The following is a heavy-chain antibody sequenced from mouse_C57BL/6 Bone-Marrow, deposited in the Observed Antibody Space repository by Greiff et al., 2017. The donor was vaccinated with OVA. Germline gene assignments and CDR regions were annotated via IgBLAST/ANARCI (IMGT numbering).Heavy chain of an antibody. V-gene: IGHV5-4*03. CDR1: GFTFSSYA. CDR3: ARFTTWYFDV. J-gene: IGHJ1*03. D-gene: IGHD1-1*01. CDR2: ISDGGSYT. Sequence: EVMLVESGGGLVKPGGSLKLSCAASGFTFSSYAMSWVRPTPEKRLEWVATISDGGSYTYYPDNVKGRFTISRDNAKNNLYLQMSHLKSEDTAMYYCARFTTWYFDVWGTGTTVTVSS.